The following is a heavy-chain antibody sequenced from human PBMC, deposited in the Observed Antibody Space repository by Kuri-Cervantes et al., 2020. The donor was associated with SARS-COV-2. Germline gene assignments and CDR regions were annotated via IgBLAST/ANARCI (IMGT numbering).Heavy chain of an antibody. D-gene: IGHD2-2*02. CDR1: GFTFSSYS. Sequence: GESLKISCAASGFTFSSYSMNWVRQAPGKGLEWVSYISSSSSTIYYADSVKGRFTISRDNAKNSLYLQMNSLRAEDTAVYYCARGGVPAAILNWFDPWGQGTLVTVSS. CDR3: ARGGVPAAILNWFDP. CDR2: ISSSSSTI. V-gene: IGHV3-48*01. J-gene: IGHJ5*02.